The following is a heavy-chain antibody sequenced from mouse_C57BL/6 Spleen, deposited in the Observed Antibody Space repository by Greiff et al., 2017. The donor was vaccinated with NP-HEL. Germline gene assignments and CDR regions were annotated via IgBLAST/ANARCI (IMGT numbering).Heavy chain of an antibody. Sequence: EVQRVESGGDLVKPGGSLKLSCAASGFTFSSYGMSWVRQTPDKRLEWVATISSGGSYTYYPDSVKGRFTISRDNAKNTLYLQMSSLKSEDTAMYYCARHRTRYYFDYWGQGTTLTVSS. CDR1: GFTFSSYG. J-gene: IGHJ2*01. V-gene: IGHV5-6*01. CDR2: ISSGGSYT. CDR3: ARHRTRYYFDY.